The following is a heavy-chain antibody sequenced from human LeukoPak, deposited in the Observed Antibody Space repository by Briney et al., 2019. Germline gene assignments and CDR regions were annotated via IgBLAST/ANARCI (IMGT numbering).Heavy chain of an antibody. J-gene: IGHJ3*02. CDR2: ISSNGGST. Sequence: PGGSLRLSCAASGFTFSSYAMHWVRQAPGKGLEYVSAISSNGGSTYYANSVKGRFTISRDNSKNTLYLQMGSLRAEDTAVYYCARVWLVDWLSPGAFDIWGQGTMVTVSS. V-gene: IGHV3-64*01. CDR1: GFTFSSYA. D-gene: IGHD3-9*01. CDR3: ARVWLVDWLSPGAFDI.